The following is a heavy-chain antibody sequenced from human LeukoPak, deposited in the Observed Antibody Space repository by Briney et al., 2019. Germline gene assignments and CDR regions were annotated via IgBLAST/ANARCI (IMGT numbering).Heavy chain of an antibody. J-gene: IGHJ4*02. V-gene: IGHV4-34*01. CDR3: ASREDRYKYYDFWSGYYTTGYFDY. CDR1: GGSFSGYY. Sequence: SETLSLTCAVYGGSFSGYYWSWIRQPPGKGLEWIGEINHSGSTNYNPSLKSRVTISVDTSKNQFSLKLSSVTAADTAVYYCASREDRYKYYDFWSGYYTTGYFDYWGQGTLVTVSP. CDR2: INHSGST. D-gene: IGHD3-3*01.